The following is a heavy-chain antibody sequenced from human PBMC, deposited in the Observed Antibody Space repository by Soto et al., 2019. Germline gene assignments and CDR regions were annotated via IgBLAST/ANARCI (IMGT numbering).Heavy chain of an antibody. CDR3: ARGGSFSYHWYFDL. Sequence: EVQLVESGGGLVQPGGSLRLSCAASGFTSSRHWMYWVRQAPGKGLVWVSRINGDETSTTYADSVKGRFTISRDYAKNTVYLQMNSLRVEDTAVYYCARGGSFSYHWYFDLWGRGTLVTVSS. CDR1: GFTSSRHW. J-gene: IGHJ2*01. V-gene: IGHV3-74*01. D-gene: IGHD1-26*01. CDR2: INGDETST.